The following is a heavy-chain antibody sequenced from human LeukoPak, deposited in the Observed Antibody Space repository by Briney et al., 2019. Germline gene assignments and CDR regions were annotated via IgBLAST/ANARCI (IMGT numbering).Heavy chain of an antibody. V-gene: IGHV3-64*01. CDR2: ISSNGGST. CDR1: GFNFSNYA. J-gene: IGHJ6*03. CDR3: AKDSSGWFGQLLPTHMDV. Sequence: GGSLRLSCAASGFNFSNYAMHWVGQAPGKGLEYVSAISSNGGSTYYAHSVKGRFTISRDNSQNTLYLQMGSLRPEDMAVYYCAKDSSGWFGQLLPTHMDVWGKGTTVTISS. D-gene: IGHD3-10*01.